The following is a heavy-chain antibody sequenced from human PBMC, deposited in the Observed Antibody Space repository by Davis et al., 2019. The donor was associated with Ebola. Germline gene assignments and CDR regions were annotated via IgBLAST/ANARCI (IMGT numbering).Heavy chain of an antibody. J-gene: IGHJ4*02. D-gene: IGHD3-9*01. Sequence: GESLKISCAASGFTFSSYAMHWVRQAPGKGLEWVAVISYDGSNKYYADSVKGRFTISRDNSKNTLYLQMNSLRAEDTAVYYCAREGRYFDWLLSPFDYWGQGTLVTVSS. CDR3: AREGRYFDWLLSPFDY. V-gene: IGHV3-30-3*01. CDR2: ISYDGSNK. CDR1: GFTFSSYA.